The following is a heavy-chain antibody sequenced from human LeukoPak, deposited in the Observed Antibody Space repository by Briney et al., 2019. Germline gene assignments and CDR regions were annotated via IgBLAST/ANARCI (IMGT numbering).Heavy chain of an antibody. CDR1: GGSISSSSYY. CDR2: IYYSGST. D-gene: IGHD3-22*01. V-gene: IGHV4-39*01. J-gene: IGHJ4*02. CDR3: AGFTMIVF. Sequence: PSETLSLTCAVSGGSISSSSYYWGWIRQPPGKGLEWIGSIYYSGSTYYNPSLKSRVTISVDTSKNQFSLKLSSVTAADTAVYYCAGFTMIVFWGQGTLVTVSS.